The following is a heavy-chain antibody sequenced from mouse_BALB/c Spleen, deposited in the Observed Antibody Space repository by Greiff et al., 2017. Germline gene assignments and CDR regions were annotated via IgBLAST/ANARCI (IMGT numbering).Heavy chain of an antibody. CDR3: AIYDGYYDAMDY. D-gene: IGHD2-3*01. CDR1: GFTFSSYA. CDR2: ISSGGST. V-gene: IGHV5-6-5*01. J-gene: IGHJ4*01. Sequence: EVQRVESGGGLVKPGGSLKLSCAASGFTFSSYAMSWVRQTPEKRLEWVASISSGGSTYYPDSVKGRFTISRDNARNILYLQMSSLRSEDTAMYYCAIYDGYYDAMDYWGQGTSVTVSS.